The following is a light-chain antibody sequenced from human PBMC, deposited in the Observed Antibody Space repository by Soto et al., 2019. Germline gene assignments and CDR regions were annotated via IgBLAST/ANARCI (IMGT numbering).Light chain of an antibody. J-gene: IGKJ3*01. Sequence: DIQMTQSPSSLSASVGDSVTITCRASQSISNYLNRYQQKPGKAPKILVYAASSLQSGVPSKFSGSASGTDFTLTISSLQPKDFAAHYGEESYSSPFTFSPGTRVYI. CDR3: EESYSSPFT. V-gene: IGKV1-39*01. CDR1: QSISNY. CDR2: AAS.